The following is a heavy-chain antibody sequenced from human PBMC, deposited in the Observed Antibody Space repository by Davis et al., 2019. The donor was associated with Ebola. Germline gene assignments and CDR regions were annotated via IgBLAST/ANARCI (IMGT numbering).Heavy chain of an antibody. J-gene: IGHJ6*02. Sequence: SVKVSCKASGFTFTSSAVQWVRQARGQRLEWIGWIVVGSGNTNYAQKFQERVTITRDMSTSTAYMELSSLRSEDTAVYYCAAPGGDYDILTYYYGMDVWGQGTTVTASS. CDR2: IVVGSGNT. D-gene: IGHD3-9*01. V-gene: IGHV1-58*01. CDR1: GFTFTSSA. CDR3: AAPGGDYDILTYYYGMDV.